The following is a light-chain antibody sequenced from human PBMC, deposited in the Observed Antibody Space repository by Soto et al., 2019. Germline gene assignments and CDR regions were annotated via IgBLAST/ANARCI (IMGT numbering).Light chain of an antibody. CDR3: QRRSNWPPWT. J-gene: IGKJ1*01. V-gene: IGKV3D-20*02. CDR2: AAS. Sequence: EIVLTQSPGTLSLSPGERATLSCRASQSVSSSYLAWYQQKPGQAPRLLIYAASSRATGIPDRFSGSGSGTDFTLTISRLEPEDFAVYYCQRRSNWPPWTVGQGTMVDSK. CDR1: QSVSSSY.